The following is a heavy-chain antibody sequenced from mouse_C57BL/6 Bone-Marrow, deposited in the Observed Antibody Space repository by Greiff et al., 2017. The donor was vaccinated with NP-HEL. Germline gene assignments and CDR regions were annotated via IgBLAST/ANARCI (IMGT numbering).Heavy chain of an antibody. CDR2: INPGSGGT. D-gene: IGHD1-1*01. J-gene: IGHJ2*01. V-gene: IGHV1-54*01. Sequence: QVQLKQSGAELVRPGTSVKVSCKASGYAFTNYLIEWVKQRPGQGLEWIGVINPGSGGTNYNEKFKGKATLTADKSSSTAYMQLSSLTSEDSAVYFCARWGYYGLDYWGQGTTLTVSS. CDR3: ARWGYYGLDY. CDR1: GYAFTNYL.